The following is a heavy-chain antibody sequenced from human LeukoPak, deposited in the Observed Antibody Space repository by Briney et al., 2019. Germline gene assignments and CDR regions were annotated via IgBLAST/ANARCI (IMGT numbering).Heavy chain of an antibody. J-gene: IGHJ5*02. D-gene: IGHD6-19*01. CDR3: ARDRVGVGGNGWET. V-gene: IGHV1-2*02. Sequence: AASVKVSCKASGYTFTGYYMHWVRQAPGQGLEWMGWINPNSGGTNYAQKFQGRVTMTRDTSISTAYMELSSLTSEDTAIYYCARDRVGVGGNGWETWGQGTLVTVSS. CDR2: INPNSGGT. CDR1: GYTFTGYY.